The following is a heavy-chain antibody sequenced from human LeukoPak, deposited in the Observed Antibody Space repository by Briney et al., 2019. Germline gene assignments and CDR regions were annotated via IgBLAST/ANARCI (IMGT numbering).Heavy chain of an antibody. V-gene: IGHV3-23*01. CDR2: ISGSGGST. CDR3: AKDWDPYSGLWFDP. J-gene: IGHJ5*02. Sequence: SGGSLRLSCAASGFTFSSYGMSWVRQAPGKGLEWVSAISGSGGSTYYADSVKGRFTISRDNSKNTLYLQMNSLRAEDTAVYYCAKDWDPYSGLWFDPWGQGTLVTVSS. D-gene: IGHD5-12*01. CDR1: GFTFSSYG.